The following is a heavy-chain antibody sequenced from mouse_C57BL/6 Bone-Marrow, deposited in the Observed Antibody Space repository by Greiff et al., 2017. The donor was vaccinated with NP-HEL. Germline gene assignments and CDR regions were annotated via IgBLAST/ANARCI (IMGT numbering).Heavy chain of an antibody. CDR2: IYPGSGNT. D-gene: IGHD1-1*01. CDR1: GYTFTDYY. J-gene: IGHJ3*01. Sequence: VQLQQSGAELVRPGASVKLSCKASGYTFTDYYINWVKQRPGQGLEWIARIYPGSGNTYYNEKFKGKATLTADKSSSTAYMQLSSLTSEDSAVYFGAGLYECYYGFAYWGQGTLVTVSA. V-gene: IGHV1-76*01. CDR3: AGLYECYYGFAY.